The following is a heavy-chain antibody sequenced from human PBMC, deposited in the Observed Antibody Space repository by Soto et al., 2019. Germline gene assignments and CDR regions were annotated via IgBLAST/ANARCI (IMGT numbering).Heavy chain of an antibody. CDR3: ARAYYYDSSGRYGMDV. Sequence: QVQLVQSGAEVKKPGSSVKVFCKASGGTFSSYTISWVRQAPGQGLEWMGRIIPILGIANYAQKFQGRVTITADKSTSTAYMELSSLRSEDTAVYYCARAYYYDSSGRYGMDVWGQGTTVTVSS. CDR2: IIPILGIA. D-gene: IGHD3-22*01. J-gene: IGHJ6*02. CDR1: GGTFSSYT. V-gene: IGHV1-69*02.